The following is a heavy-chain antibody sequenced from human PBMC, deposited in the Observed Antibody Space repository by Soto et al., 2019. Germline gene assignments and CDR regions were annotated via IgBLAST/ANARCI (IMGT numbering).Heavy chain of an antibody. J-gene: IGHJ4*02. D-gene: IGHD1-1*01. V-gene: IGHV4-31*03. Sequence: SETLSLTCTVSGGSISSGGFYWSWIRQHPGKGLEWIGFIYYSGSTHYNPSLKSRVIISVDTSKNQFSLTLSSVTAADTAVYHCARVQKWQYYFDYWGQGTLVTVSS. CDR3: ARVQKWQYYFDY. CDR1: GGSISSGGFY. CDR2: IYYSGST.